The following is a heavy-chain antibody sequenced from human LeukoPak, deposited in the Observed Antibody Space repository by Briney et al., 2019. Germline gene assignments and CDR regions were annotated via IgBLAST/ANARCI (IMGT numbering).Heavy chain of an antibody. Sequence: GASVKVSCKASGGTFSNYAXXXXXXAPGQXXXXXXXXIPLFXTANYAQKXXXXXXXXAXESTSTAYMELSSLRSEDTAVYYCARGLENSSWYEDWFDPWGQGTLVTVSS. V-gene: IGHV1-69*13. J-gene: IGHJ5*02. CDR2: XIPLFXTA. D-gene: IGHD6-13*01. CDR3: ARGLENSSWYEDWFDP. CDR1: GGTFSNYA.